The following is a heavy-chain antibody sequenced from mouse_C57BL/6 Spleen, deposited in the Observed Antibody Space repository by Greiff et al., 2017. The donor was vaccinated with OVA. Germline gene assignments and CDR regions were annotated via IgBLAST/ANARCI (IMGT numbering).Heavy chain of an antibody. CDR3: ARSITTSY. Sequence: QVQLKESGAELVRPGTSVKVSCKASGYAFTNYLIEWVKQRPGQGLEWIGVINPGSGGTNYNEKFKGKATLTADKSSSTAYMQLSSLTSEDSAVYFCARSITTSYWGQGTLVTVSA. CDR2: INPGSGGT. D-gene: IGHD1-1*01. J-gene: IGHJ3*01. CDR1: GYAFTNYL. V-gene: IGHV1-54*01.